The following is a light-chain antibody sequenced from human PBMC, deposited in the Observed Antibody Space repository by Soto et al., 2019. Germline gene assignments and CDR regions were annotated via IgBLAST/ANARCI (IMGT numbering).Light chain of an antibody. Sequence: EIVLPQSPATLFFSPGERATLSCTASQSVNTHLPWYQQKPRQPPRLLIYEASKRATGSPARFSGSGSATDFTLTISILEPEDFAVYYCHKRGNSPPQAFGQGTKV. CDR1: QSVNTH. V-gene: IGKV3-11*01. J-gene: IGKJ1*01. CDR2: EAS. CDR3: HKRGNSPPQA.